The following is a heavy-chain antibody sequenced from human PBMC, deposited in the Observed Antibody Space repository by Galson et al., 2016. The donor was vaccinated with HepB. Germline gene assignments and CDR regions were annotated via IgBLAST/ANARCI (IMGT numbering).Heavy chain of an antibody. CDR1: GLTFSSFA. D-gene: IGHD1-14*01. CDR3: AKMKGQNHYDYGMDV. Sequence: SLRLSCAASGLTFSSFAMSWVRQAPGKGLEWVSGIIGSGGRTWYADSVKGRFRISRDNSKNTLYLQLATLRAEDTAVYYCAKMKGQNHYDYGMDVWGQGTTVTVSS. V-gene: IGHV3-23*01. CDR2: IIGSGGRT. J-gene: IGHJ6*02.